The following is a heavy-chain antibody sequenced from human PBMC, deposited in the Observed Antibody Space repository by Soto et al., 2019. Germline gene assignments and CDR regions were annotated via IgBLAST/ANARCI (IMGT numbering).Heavy chain of an antibody. V-gene: IGHV1-8*01. J-gene: IGHJ3*02. CDR3: TTGTVTSDAFDI. CDR1: GYAFSSFD. CDR2: MNPNSGTT. Sequence: QVQLVQSGAEVRKPGASVKLSCKASGYAFSSFDINWVRQAAGQGLEWMGWMNPNSGTTGYAQKFQGRVTMSRYTSKSTAYMELNSLRSEETAVYYCTTGTVTSDAFDIWGQGTMVTVSS. D-gene: IGHD4-4*01.